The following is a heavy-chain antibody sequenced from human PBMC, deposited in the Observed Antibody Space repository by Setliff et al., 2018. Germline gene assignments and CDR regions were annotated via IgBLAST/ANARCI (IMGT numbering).Heavy chain of an antibody. J-gene: IGHJ6*03. Sequence: SETLSLTCTVSGGSISSSSYYWGWIRQPPGKGLEWIGSIYYSGSTYYNPSLKSRVTISVDTSKNQFSLKLSSVTAADTAVYYCAREQWLDPPGYYYMDVWAKGTTVTV. D-gene: IGHD6-19*01. CDR1: GGSISSSSYY. V-gene: IGHV4-39*07. CDR3: AREQWLDPPGYYYMDV. CDR2: IYYSGST.